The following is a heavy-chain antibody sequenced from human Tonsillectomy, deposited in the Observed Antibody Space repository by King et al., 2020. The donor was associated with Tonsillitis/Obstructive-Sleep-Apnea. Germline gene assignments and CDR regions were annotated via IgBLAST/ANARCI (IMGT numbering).Heavy chain of an antibody. J-gene: IGHJ4*02. V-gene: IGHV4-34*01. Sequence: VQLQQWGAGLLKPSETLSLTCAVYGGSFSAYYWSWIRQPPGKGLEWIGEINHSGSTKYNPSLRSRVIISLDTSKNQVSLNLSSVTAADTAVYYCARGDLLTGYYASTDFDYWGQGTLVTVSS. CDR3: ARGDLLTGYYASTDFDY. CDR1: GGSFSAYY. D-gene: IGHD3-9*01. CDR2: INHSGST.